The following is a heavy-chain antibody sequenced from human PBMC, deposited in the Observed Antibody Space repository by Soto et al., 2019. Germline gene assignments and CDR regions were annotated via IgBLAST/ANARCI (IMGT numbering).Heavy chain of an antibody. CDR2: INHSGST. CDR3: ARGGRPYYGSGSRGYFDY. V-gene: IGHV4-34*01. Sequence: GTLSLTCAVYGGSFSGYYWIWIRQPAGKGLEWIGEINHSGSTNYNPSLKSRVTISVDTSKNQFSLKLSSATAADTAVYYCARGGRPYYGSGSRGYFDYWGQGTLVTVSS. J-gene: IGHJ4*02. D-gene: IGHD3-10*01. CDR1: GGSFSGYY.